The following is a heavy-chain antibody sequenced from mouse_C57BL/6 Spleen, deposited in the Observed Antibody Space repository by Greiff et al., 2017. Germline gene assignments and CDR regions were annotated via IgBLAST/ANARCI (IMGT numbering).Heavy chain of an antibody. V-gene: IGHV1-61*01. D-gene: IGHD4-1*01. CDR3: ARGNWDGGYFDV. CDR2: IYPSDSET. Sequence: VQLQQPGAELVRPGSSVKLSCKASGYTFTSYWMDWVKQRPGQGLEWIGNIYPSDSETHYNQKFKDKATLTVDKSSSTAYMQLSSLTSEDSAVYYCARGNWDGGYFDVWGTGTTVTVSS. J-gene: IGHJ1*03. CDR1: GYTFTSYW.